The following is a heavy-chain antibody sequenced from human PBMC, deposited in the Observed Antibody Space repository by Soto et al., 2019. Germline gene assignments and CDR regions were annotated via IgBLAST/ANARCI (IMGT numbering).Heavy chain of an antibody. CDR2: INSGSTTM. CDR1: GFTLSTYS. V-gene: IGHV3-48*02. CDR3: ARDTDYSSGWINWFDP. D-gene: IGHD3-22*01. Sequence: EVQLVESGGGLVQPGVSLRLSCTASGFTLSTYSINWVRQAQGKGLQWVSSINSGSTTMYYADSVRGRFTISRDNAKNSLYLHMNSLRDEDTAVYYCARDTDYSSGWINWFDPWGPGTPVTVSS. J-gene: IGHJ5*02.